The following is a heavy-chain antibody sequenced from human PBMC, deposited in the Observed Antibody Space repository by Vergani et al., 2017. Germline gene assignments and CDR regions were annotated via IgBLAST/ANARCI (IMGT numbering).Heavy chain of an antibody. CDR3: ARVASYGFWCNDY. Sequence: QVQLVQSGAEVKKPGASVKVSCKASGGTFSSYAISWVRQAPGQGLEWMGRIIPILGIANYAQKFQGRVTITADKSTSTAYMELSSLRSEDTAVYYCARVASYGFWCNDYWGQGTLVTVSS. CDR1: GGTFSSYA. CDR2: IIPILGIA. V-gene: IGHV1-69*04. D-gene: IGHD5-18*01. J-gene: IGHJ4*02.